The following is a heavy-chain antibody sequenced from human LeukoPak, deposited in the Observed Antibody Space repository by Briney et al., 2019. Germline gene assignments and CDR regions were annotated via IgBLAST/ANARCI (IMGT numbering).Heavy chain of an antibody. J-gene: IGHJ3*02. D-gene: IGHD3-10*01. CDR2: IYPGDSDT. Sequence: GESLKISCKGSGYSFTSYWIGWVRQMPGKGLEWMGIIYPGDSDTRYSPSFQGQVTISADKSISTAYLQWSSLRASDSAMYYCATNTMFRGIHAFDIWGQGTMVTVSS. V-gene: IGHV5-51*01. CDR3: ATNTMFRGIHAFDI. CDR1: GYSFTSYW.